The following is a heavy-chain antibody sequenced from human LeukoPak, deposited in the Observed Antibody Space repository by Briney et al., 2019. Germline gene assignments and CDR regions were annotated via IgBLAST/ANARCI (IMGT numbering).Heavy chain of an antibody. CDR3: ARENMDYVWGSYRYTSFDY. J-gene: IGHJ4*02. CDR1: GFTFSSYW. Sequence: GGSLRLSCAASGFTFSSYWMSWVRQAPGKGPEWVANIKQDGSEKYYVDSVKGRFTISRDNAKNSLYLQMNSLRAEDTAVYYCARENMDYVWGSYRYTSFDYWGQGTLVTVSS. V-gene: IGHV3-7*01. D-gene: IGHD3-16*02. CDR2: IKQDGSEK.